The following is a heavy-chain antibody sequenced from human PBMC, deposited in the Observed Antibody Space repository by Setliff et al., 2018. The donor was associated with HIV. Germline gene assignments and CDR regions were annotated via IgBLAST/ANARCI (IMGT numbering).Heavy chain of an antibody. J-gene: IGHJ4*02. Sequence: ASVKVSCKASGYTFHYYDIHWVRQAPGQGLEWIGRITAGNGDTKYSQKFQDRVTLTSDMSANTFYMDLTTLRSEDTAVYYCASPMFYDGKVVWGQGTPVTVSS. CDR2: ITAGNGDT. CDR3: ASPMFYDGKVV. V-gene: IGHV1-3*01. D-gene: IGHD3-22*01. CDR1: GYTFHYYD.